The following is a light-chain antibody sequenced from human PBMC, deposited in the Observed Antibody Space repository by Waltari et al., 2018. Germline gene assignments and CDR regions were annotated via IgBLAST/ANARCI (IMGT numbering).Light chain of an antibody. V-gene: IGLV2-23*02. CDR2: DVN. CDR3: CSYAGDSTLI. Sequence: QSALTQPASVPGSPGQSLPISCLRTSSNVGGYTLVPWYQQHPGKAPQIIIYDVNKRPSGISHRFSGSKSGNTASLTISGLQADDESDYYCCSYAGDSTLIFGGGTKLTVL. J-gene: IGLJ2*01. CDR1: SSNVGGYTL.